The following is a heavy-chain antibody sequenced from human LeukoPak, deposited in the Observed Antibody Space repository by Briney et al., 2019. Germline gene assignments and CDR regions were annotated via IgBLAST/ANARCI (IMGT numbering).Heavy chain of an antibody. Sequence: PGGSLRLSCAASGFTFSSYGMHWVRQAPGKGLEWVAFIRYDGSNKYYADSVKGRFTISRDNPKNTLYLQMNSLRAEDTAVYYCAKVPYDYVWGSYRYTPSYWGQGTLVTVSS. V-gene: IGHV3-30*02. CDR3: AKVPYDYVWGSYRYTPSY. D-gene: IGHD3-16*02. CDR2: IRYDGSNK. J-gene: IGHJ4*02. CDR1: GFTFSSYG.